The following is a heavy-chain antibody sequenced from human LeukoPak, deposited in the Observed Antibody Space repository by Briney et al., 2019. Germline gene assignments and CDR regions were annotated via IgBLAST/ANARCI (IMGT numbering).Heavy chain of an antibody. Sequence: PSETLSLTCTVSGVSISSSNSYWGWIRQPPGKGLEWIGSIDYSGSTYCNPSLKSRVTISVDTSKNQFSLKLSSVTAADPAVYYCASIAVATTDYWGQGTLVTVSS. D-gene: IGHD6-19*01. V-gene: IGHV4-39*01. CDR3: ASIAVATTDY. CDR1: GVSISSSNSY. CDR2: IDYSGST. J-gene: IGHJ4*02.